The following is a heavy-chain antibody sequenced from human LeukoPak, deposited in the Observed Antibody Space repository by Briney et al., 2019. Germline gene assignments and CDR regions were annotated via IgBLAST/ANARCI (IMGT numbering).Heavy chain of an antibody. J-gene: IGHJ6*02. CDR3: ARDVRGSGSYPTYYYTGMDV. Sequence: GGSLRLSCAASGFTFSSYEINWVRQAPGKGLEWVSYISSSGSPMYYADSVKGRFTISRDNAKNSLYLQMNSLRAEDTAVYYCARDVRGSGSYPTYYYTGMDVWGQGTTVTVSS. D-gene: IGHD3-10*01. CDR1: GFTFSSYE. V-gene: IGHV3-48*03. CDR2: ISSSGSPM.